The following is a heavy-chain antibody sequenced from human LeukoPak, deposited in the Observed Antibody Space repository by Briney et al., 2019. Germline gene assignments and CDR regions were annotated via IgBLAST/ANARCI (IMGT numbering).Heavy chain of an antibody. CDR3: ASLVGGYYPPVEAFDV. V-gene: IGHV3-74*01. CDR2: INGDGSTT. Sequence: GGSLRLSCAASGFSFRSCWMHWVRQAPGKELVVVSRINGDGSTTNYADSVRGRFTISRDNAKNTLYLQMNSPRADDSAVYFCASLVGGYYPPVEAFDVWGQGTMVTVSS. CDR1: GFSFRSCW. J-gene: IGHJ3*01. D-gene: IGHD3-3*01.